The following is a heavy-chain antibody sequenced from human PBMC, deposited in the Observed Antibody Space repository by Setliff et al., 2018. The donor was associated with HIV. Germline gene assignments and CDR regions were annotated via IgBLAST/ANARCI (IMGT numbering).Heavy chain of an antibody. CDR2: INHHKHT. D-gene: IGHD5-12*01. Sequence: SETLSLTCVVYGGSFGGYYWSWIRQPPGKGLEWIGEINHHKHTNYNPSLKSRVTMSVDTSKNQFSLKLSSVTAADTAVYYCARQGDGYNLYHVYYFDYWGQGTLVTVSS. V-gene: IGHV4-34*01. CDR3: ARQGDGYNLYHVYYFDY. CDR1: GGSFGGYY. J-gene: IGHJ4*02.